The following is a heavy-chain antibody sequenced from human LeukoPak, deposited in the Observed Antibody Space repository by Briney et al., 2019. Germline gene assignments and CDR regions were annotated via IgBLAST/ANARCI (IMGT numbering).Heavy chain of an antibody. V-gene: IGHV3-49*04. J-gene: IGHJ4*02. Sequence: GGSLRLSWRTSGFAFGDYNMNWVRRARGEGVEWVGYIISKIHDGTTGYAASVEGRFTISRDDSKSIVYLQMTSLKSDDTAVYYCSRGQQYPYGPAFDYWGQGTLITVSS. CDR2: IISKIHDGTT. D-gene: IGHD3-10*01. CDR3: SRGQQYPYGPAFDY. CDR1: GFAFGDYN.